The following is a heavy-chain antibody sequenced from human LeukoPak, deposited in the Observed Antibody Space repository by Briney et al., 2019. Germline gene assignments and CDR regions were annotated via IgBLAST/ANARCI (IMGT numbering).Heavy chain of an antibody. J-gene: IGHJ4*02. CDR2: ISAYNGNT. V-gene: IGHV1-18*04. D-gene: IGHD4-17*01. CDR1: GYTFTSYG. CDR3: ARDAGYGDYAGNFDY. Sequence: ASVKVSCKASGYTFTSYGISWVRQAPGQGLEWMGWISAYNGNTNYAQMLQGRVTMTTDTSTSTAYMELRSLRSDDTAVYYCARDAGYGDYAGNFDYWGQGTLVTVSS.